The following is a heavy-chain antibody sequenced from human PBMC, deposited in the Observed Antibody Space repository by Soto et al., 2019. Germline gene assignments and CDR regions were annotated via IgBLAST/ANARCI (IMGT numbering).Heavy chain of an antibody. Sequence: GSLRLSCAASGFTFSSYAMSWVRQAPGKGLEGVSAISGSGGSTYYADSVKGRLTISRDNSKNTLYLQMNSLKTEDTAVYYCTTGSTSTKNYWGQGAQVNVSS. J-gene: IGHJ4*02. CDR1: GFTFSSYA. D-gene: IGHD6-6*01. CDR2: ISGSGGST. V-gene: IGHV3-23*01. CDR3: TTGSTSTKNY.